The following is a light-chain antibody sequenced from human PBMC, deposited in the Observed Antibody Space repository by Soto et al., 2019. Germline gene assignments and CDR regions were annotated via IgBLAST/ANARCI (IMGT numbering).Light chain of an antibody. CDR3: QKYNGALWA. CDR1: QGISNY. CDR2: AAS. J-gene: IGKJ1*01. Sequence: DIQMTQSPSSLSASVGDRVSITCRASQGISNYLAWYQQKAGKTPKLLIYAASALQSGVPSRFSGSGFGTDFTLTISSLQPEDVATYYCQKYNGALWAFGQGTKVEIK. V-gene: IGKV1-27*01.